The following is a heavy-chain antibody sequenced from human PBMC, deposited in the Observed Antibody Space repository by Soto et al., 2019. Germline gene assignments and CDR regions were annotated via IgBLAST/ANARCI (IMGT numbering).Heavy chain of an antibody. D-gene: IGHD6-19*01. V-gene: IGHV4-61*01. CDR1: GGSVSSGSYY. CDR2: IYYSGST. Sequence: QVQLQESGTGLVKPSETLSLTRTVSGGSVSSGSYYWSWIRQHPGQGLEWIGYIYYSGSTNYNPSLKIRVPISVETSKTQFSLQLSSVTAADTAVYYCARGIEGWYQVRCYYGMDVWGQGTTVTVSS. J-gene: IGHJ6*02. CDR3: ARGIEGWYQVRCYYGMDV.